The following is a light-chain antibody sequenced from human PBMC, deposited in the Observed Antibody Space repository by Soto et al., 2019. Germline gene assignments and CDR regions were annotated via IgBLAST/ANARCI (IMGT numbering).Light chain of an antibody. J-gene: IGLJ1*01. CDR1: SSDVGGYNY. Sequence: QSALTQPASVSGSPGQSITISCTGTSSDVGGYNYVSCYQQYPGRVPKLLIYKVSNRPSGISNRFSGSKSGNTASLTISGLQAEDEADYFCTSPTPGSLYVFGSGTKLTVL. V-gene: IGLV2-14*01. CDR2: KVS. CDR3: TSPTPGSLYV.